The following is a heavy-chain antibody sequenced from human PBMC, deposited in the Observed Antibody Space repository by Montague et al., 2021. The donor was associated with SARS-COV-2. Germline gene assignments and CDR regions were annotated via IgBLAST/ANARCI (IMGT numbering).Heavy chain of an antibody. CDR3: ASPTYYYDSSGSDAFDI. J-gene: IGHJ3*02. CDR1: GGSISSYY. V-gene: IGHV4-39*01. CDR2: IYYSGST. Sequence: SETLSLTCTVFGGSISSYYWGWIRQPPGKGLEWIGSIYYSGSTYYNPSLKSRVTISVDTSKNQFSLKLSSVAAADTAVYYCASPTYYYDSSGSDAFDIWGQGTMVTVSS. D-gene: IGHD3-22*01.